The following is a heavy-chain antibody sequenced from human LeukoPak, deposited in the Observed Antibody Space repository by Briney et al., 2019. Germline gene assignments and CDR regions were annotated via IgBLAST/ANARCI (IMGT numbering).Heavy chain of an antibody. V-gene: IGHV1-18*01. CDR1: GYTFTSYG. CDR2: ISAYNGNT. J-gene: IGHJ5*02. Sequence: ASVKVSCKASGYTFTSYGISWVRQAPGQGLEWMGWISAYNGNTNYAQKLQGRVTMTTDTSTSTAYMELRSLRSDDTAVYYCARDNSVDDTAWWFDPWGQGTLVTVSS. D-gene: IGHD3-9*01. CDR3: ARDNSVDDTAWWFDP.